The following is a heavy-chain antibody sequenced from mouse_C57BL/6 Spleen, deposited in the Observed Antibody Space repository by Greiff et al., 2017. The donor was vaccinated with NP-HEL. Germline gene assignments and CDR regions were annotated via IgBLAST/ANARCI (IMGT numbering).Heavy chain of an antibody. V-gene: IGHV5-17*01. Sequence: EVKVVESGGGLVKPGGSLKLSCAASGFTFSDYGMHWVRQAPEKGLEWVAYISSGSSTIYYADTVKGRFTISRDNAKNTLFLQMTSLRSEDTAMYYCARTLLTGLLYYYAMDYWGQGTSVTVSS. CDR2: ISSGSSTI. CDR3: ARTLLTGLLYYYAMDY. D-gene: IGHD4-1*01. J-gene: IGHJ4*01. CDR1: GFTFSDYG.